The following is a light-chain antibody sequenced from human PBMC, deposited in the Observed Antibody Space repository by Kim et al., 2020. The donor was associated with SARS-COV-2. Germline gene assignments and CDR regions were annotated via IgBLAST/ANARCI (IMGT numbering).Light chain of an antibody. V-gene: IGKV3-20*01. CDR3: QQYGSSPR. J-gene: IGKJ4*01. CDR1: QSVSSNS. Sequence: LYPGERAPLSGRARQSVSSNSLAWYQQKPGQTPRLLIYGASSRATGIPDRFSGSGSGTDFTLTISRLEPEDFAVYYCQQYGSSPRFGGGTKVDIK. CDR2: GAS.